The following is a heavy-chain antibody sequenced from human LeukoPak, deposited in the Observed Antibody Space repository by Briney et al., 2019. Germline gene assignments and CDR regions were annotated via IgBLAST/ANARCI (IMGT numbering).Heavy chain of an antibody. J-gene: IGHJ4*02. D-gene: IGHD3-10*01. CDR3: AREGPYGSGSYLVDY. CDR1: GFTFSSYA. CDR2: ISYDGSNK. Sequence: GGSLRLSCAASGFTFSSYAMHWARQAPGKGLEWVAVISYDGSNKYYADSVKGRFTISRDNSKNTLYLQMNSLRAEDTAVYYCAREGPYGSGSYLVDYWGQGTLVTVSS. V-gene: IGHV3-30-3*01.